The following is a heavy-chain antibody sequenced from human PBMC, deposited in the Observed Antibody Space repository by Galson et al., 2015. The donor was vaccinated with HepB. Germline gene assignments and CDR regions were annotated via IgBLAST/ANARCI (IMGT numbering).Heavy chain of an antibody. V-gene: IGHV1-8*01. D-gene: IGHD1-1*01. CDR1: GYTFTSYD. Sequence: SVKVSCKASGYTFTSYDINWVRQATGQGLEWMGWMSPNSGNTGYAQKFQGRVTMTRNTSISTAYMELSSLRSEDTAVYYCATPAGIQLGGAAFDLWGQGTMVTVSS. CDR3: ATPAGIQLGGAAFDL. J-gene: IGHJ3*01. CDR2: MSPNSGNT.